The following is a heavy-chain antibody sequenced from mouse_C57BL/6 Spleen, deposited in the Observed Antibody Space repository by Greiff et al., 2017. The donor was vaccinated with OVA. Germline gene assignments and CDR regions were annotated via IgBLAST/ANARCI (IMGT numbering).Heavy chain of an antibody. V-gene: IGHV5-17*01. Sequence: EVKLQESGGGLVKPGGSLKLSCAASGFTFSDYGMHWVRQAPEKGLEWVAYISSGSSTIYYADTVKGRFTISRDNAKNTLFLQMTSLRSEDTAMYYCARNDYDEGYYYAMDYWGQGTSVTVSS. CDR2: ISSGSSTI. J-gene: IGHJ4*01. CDR3: ARNDYDEGYYYAMDY. CDR1: GFTFSDYG. D-gene: IGHD2-4*01.